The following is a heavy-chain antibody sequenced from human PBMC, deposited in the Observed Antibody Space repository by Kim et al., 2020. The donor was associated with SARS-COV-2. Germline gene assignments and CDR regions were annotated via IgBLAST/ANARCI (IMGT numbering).Heavy chain of an antibody. CDR3: ARYQAVGATRNFDY. Sequence: SETLSLTCAVYGGSFSGYYWSWIRQPPGKGLEWIGEINHSGSTNYNPSLKSRVTISVDTSKNQFSLKLSSVTAADTAVYYCARYQAVGATRNFDYWGQGTLVTVSS. J-gene: IGHJ4*02. V-gene: IGHV4-34*01. D-gene: IGHD1-26*01. CDR1: GGSFSGYY. CDR2: INHSGST.